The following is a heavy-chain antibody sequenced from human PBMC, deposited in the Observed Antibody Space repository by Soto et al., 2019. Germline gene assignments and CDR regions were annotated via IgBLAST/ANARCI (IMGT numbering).Heavy chain of an antibody. CDR3: ARGYYYDSSGSPLDY. Sequence: GGSVRLSCAASGFTFSSFGMHWVRQAPGKGLEWVAVISYDGSNKYYADSVKGRFTISRDNSKNTLYLQMNSLRGEDTALYYYARGYYYDSSGSPLDYWGLGTLVTVSS. J-gene: IGHJ4*02. D-gene: IGHD3-22*01. V-gene: IGHV3-30*03. CDR1: GFTFSSFG. CDR2: ISYDGSNK.